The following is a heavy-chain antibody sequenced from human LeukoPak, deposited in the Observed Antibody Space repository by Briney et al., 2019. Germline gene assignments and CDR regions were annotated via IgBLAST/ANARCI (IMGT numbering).Heavy chain of an antibody. CDR1: GFTFSRYW. V-gene: IGHV3-74*01. Sequence: GGSLRLSCVASGFTFSRYWMHWVRQVTGKGLVWVSRIKSDGSGTSYADSVQGRFIISRDNAKHTLYLQMTGLRAEDTAVYYSARKGDGYNSIDYWGQGTLVTVSS. J-gene: IGHJ4*02. D-gene: IGHD5-24*01. CDR2: IKSDGSGT. CDR3: ARKGDGYNSIDY.